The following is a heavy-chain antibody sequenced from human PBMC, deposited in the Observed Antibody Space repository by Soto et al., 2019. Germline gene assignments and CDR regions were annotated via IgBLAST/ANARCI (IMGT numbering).Heavy chain of an antibody. CDR1: GLTVSSNY. D-gene: IGHD1-26*01. CDR2: LYSGGTT. CDR3: ARGRGSSYFDY. J-gene: IGHJ4*02. V-gene: IGHV3-53*01. Sequence: EVQLVESGGGLIQPGGCLRLSCAASGLTVSSNYMSWVRQAPGKGLEWVSVLYSGGTTYYADSVKGRFTISRDNSKNTLYLQMNSLRAEDTAVYYCARGRGSSYFDYWGQGTLVTASS.